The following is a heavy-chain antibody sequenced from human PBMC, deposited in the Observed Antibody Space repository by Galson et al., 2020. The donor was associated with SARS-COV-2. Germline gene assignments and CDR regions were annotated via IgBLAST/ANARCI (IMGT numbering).Heavy chain of an antibody. V-gene: IGHV3-73*01. J-gene: IGHJ3*02. Sequence: GESLKISCAASGFSFSGFAVHWVRQASGKGLEWVGRIRSKTNSYATAYAASVKGRFTVSRDDSKNTAYLQMNSLKTEDTAVYYCTSLQIWGQGTMVTVSS. CDR1: GFSFSGFA. CDR2: IRSKTNSYAT. CDR3: TSLQI.